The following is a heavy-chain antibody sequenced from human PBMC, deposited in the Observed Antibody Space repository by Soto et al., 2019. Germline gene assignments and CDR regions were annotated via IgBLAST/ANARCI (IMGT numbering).Heavy chain of an antibody. Sequence: GGSLRPSCAASGFSFGSYALSWVRQAPGKGXXWXXTIXXXXGXXXYADSVKGRFSISRDTSQSNLYLQMNSLRADDTAMYYCARWSDLDYWGQGTRVTVSS. CDR2: IXXXXGXX. CDR3: ARWSDLDY. D-gene: IGHD3-3*01. V-gene: IGHV3-23*01. CDR1: GFSFGSYA. J-gene: IGHJ4*02.